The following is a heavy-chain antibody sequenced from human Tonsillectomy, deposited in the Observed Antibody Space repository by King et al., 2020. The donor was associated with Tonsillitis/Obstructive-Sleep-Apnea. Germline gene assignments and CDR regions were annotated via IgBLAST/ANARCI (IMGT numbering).Heavy chain of an antibody. J-gene: IGHJ6*03. D-gene: IGHD3-3*01. V-gene: IGHV3-7*01. CDR3: ARTLWSGYSNHSMDV. CDR1: GFTFSSDW. Sequence: VQLVESGGGLVQPGGSLRLACAASGFTFSSDWMTWVRQAPGKGLEWVDNIKQDGSEIYYVDFVKGGFTISRDSAKKSLYLQMSSLRAEDTAVYYCARTLWSGYSNHSMDVWGKGTTVTVSS. CDR2: IKQDGSEI.